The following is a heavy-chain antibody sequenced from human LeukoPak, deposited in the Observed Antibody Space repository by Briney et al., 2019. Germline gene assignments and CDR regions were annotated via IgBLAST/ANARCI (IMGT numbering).Heavy chain of an antibody. D-gene: IGHD3-9*01. CDR1: GYTFTGYY. CDR2: INPNSGGT. Sequence: GASVKVSCKASGYTFTGYYMHWARQAPGQGLEWMGWINPNSGGTNYAQKFQGRVTMTRDTSISTAYMELSRLRSDDTAVYYCARSDYDILTGYSNDAFDIWGQGTMVTVSS. CDR3: ARSDYDILTGYSNDAFDI. J-gene: IGHJ3*02. V-gene: IGHV1-2*02.